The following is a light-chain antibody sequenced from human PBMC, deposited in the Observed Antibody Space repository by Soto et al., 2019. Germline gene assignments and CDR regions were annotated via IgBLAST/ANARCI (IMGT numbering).Light chain of an antibody. V-gene: IGKV1-5*01. CDR1: QSISSW. CDR2: DAS. CDR3: QQYNSH. J-gene: IGKJ4*01. Sequence: IQMTPSPSTLSASVGDRVTNTCRASQSISSWLAWYQQKPGKAPKLLIYDASSLESGVPSRFSGSGSGTEFTLTISSLQPDDFATYYCQQYNSHFGGGTKVDIK.